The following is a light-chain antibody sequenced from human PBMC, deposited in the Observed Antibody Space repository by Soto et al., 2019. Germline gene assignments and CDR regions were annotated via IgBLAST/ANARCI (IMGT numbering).Light chain of an antibody. CDR1: SSDVGGSNY. V-gene: IGLV2-14*01. CDR2: DVS. Sequence: QSALTQPASVSGSPGQSITISCSGTSSDVGGSNYVSWYQLHTGKAPKLMIYDVSNRLSGVSNRFSGSKSGNRASRTIYGLQAEDEADYYCSSYTSSSTVFGTGTKLTVL. CDR3: SSYTSSSTV. J-gene: IGLJ1*01.